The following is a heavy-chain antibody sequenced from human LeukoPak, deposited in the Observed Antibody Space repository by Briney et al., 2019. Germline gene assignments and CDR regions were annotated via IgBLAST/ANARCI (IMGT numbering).Heavy chain of an antibody. V-gene: IGHV1-3*01. CDR1: GYTFTSYA. CDR3: ARVRFLASSSWSPPTY. D-gene: IGHD6-13*01. Sequence: ASVKVSCKASGYTFTSYAMHWVRQAPGQRLEWMGWINAGNGNTKYSQKFQGRVTITRDTSASTAYMELSSLRSEDTAVYYCARVRFLASSSWSPPTYWGQGTLVTVSS. CDR2: INAGNGNT. J-gene: IGHJ4*02.